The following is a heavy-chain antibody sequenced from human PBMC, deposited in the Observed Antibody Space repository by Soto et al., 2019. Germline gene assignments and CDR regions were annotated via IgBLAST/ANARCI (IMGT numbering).Heavy chain of an antibody. CDR3: ARDPPEAEVSFVGV. CDR1: GGTFSSYA. V-gene: IGHV1-69*13. J-gene: IGHJ6*02. Sequence: RASVKVSCKASGGTFSSYAISWVRQAPGQGLEWMGGIIPIFGTANYAQKFQGRVTITADESTSTAYMELSSLRSEDTAVYYCARDPPEAEVSFVGVWGQGTTVTVSS. CDR2: IIPIFGTA. D-gene: IGHD1-20*01.